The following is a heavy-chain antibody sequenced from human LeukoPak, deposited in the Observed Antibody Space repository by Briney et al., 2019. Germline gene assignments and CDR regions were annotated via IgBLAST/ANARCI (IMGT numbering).Heavy chain of an antibody. D-gene: IGHD3-22*01. CDR2: INPSGGST. J-gene: IGHJ4*02. V-gene: IGHV1-46*01. Sequence: ASVKVSCKASGYTFTSYYMHWVRQAPGQGLEWMGIINPSGGSTSYAQEFQGRVTMTRDMSTSTVYMELSSLRSEDTAIYYCARGLSYDGDDYWGQGTLVTVSS. CDR3: ARGLSYDGDDY. CDR1: GYTFTSYY.